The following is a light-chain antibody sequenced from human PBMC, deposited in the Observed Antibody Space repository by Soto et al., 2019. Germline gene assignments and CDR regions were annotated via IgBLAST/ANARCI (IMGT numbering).Light chain of an antibody. CDR3: SSYAGSNRV. CDR1: NIGSKS. V-gene: IGLV3-21*02. Sequence: VLTQPPSVSVAPGQTARITCGGNNIGSKSVHWYQQKPGQAPVLVVDDDSDRPSGIPERFSGSKSGNTASLTVSGLQAEDEADYYCSSYAGSNRVFGTGTKLTVL. CDR2: DDS. J-gene: IGLJ1*01.